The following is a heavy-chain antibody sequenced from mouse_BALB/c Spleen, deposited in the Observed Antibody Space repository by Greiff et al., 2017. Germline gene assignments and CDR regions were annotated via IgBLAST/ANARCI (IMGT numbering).Heavy chain of an antibody. V-gene: IGHV5-17*02. CDR3: ARSYGNYVRAYFDY. CDR2: ISSGSSTI. CDR1: GFTFSSFG. D-gene: IGHD2-1*01. J-gene: IGHJ2*01. Sequence: EVKLMESGGGLVQPGGSRKLSCAASGFTFSSFGMHWVRQAPEKGLEWVAYISSGSSTIYYADTVKGRFTISRDNPKNTLFLQMTSLRSEDTAMYYCARSYGNYVRAYFDYWGQGTTLTVSS.